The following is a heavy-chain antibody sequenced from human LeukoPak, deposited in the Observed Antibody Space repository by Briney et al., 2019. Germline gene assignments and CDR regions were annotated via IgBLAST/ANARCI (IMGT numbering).Heavy chain of an antibody. Sequence: ASVKVSCKASGYTFTGYYMHWVRQAPGQGLEWMGWINPNSGGTNYAQEFQGRVTMTRDTSISTAYMELSRLRSDDTAVYYCARVRGRDGYTTPPAADYWGQGTLVTVSS. CDR2: INPNSGGT. CDR3: ARVRGRDGYTTPPAADY. V-gene: IGHV1-2*02. J-gene: IGHJ4*02. D-gene: IGHD5-24*01. CDR1: GYTFTGYY.